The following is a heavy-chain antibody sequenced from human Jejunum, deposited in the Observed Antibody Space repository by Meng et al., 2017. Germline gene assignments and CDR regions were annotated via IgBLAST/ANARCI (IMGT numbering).Heavy chain of an antibody. V-gene: IGHV1-2*06. CDR1: GYTFTGHY. Sequence: VQFVRSGVRVNRPGASVKVSCKASGYTFTGHYMHWVRQAPGQGLEWMGRIDPNSGGTNYAQKFRGRVSMTRDTSISTVYMELSSLRSDDTAVYYCARVGIGSIRISCNGYWGQGTLVTVSS. CDR2: IDPNSGGT. J-gene: IGHJ4*02. CDR3: ARVGIGSIRISCNGY. D-gene: IGHD2-2*01.